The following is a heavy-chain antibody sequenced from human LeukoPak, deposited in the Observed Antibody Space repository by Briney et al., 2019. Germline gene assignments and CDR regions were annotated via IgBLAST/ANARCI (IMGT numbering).Heavy chain of an antibody. V-gene: IGHV3-30*18. J-gene: IGHJ6*02. D-gene: IGHD6-19*01. CDR1: GFTFSRYG. CDR2: ISSDGTNK. CDR3: AKDPIAVAGNNYYRMDV. Sequence: AGGSLRLSCAPSGFTFSRYGMYWVRQAPGKGLEWVAVISSDGTNKYYADSVKGRFTISRDNSKNTLYLQMNSLRAEDTAVYYCAKDPIAVAGNNYYRMDVWGQGTTVSVSS.